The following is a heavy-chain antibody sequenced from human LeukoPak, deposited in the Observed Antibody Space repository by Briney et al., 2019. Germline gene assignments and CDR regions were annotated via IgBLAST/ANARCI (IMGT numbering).Heavy chain of an antibody. J-gene: IGHJ5*02. CDR3: ARVPGPNWFDP. V-gene: IGHV4-38-2*02. CDR1: GYSISSGYY. CDR2: MYHSGST. Sequence: SETLSLTCTVSGYSISSGYYWGWIRQPPGKGLEWIGSMYHSGSTYYNPSLKSRVTISADTSKNQFSLKLSSVTAADTAVYYCARVPGPNWFDPWGQGTLVTVSS.